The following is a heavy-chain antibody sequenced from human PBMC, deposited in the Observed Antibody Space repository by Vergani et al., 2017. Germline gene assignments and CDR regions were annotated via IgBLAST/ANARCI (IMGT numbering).Heavy chain of an antibody. Sequence: QLQLQESGPGLVKPSATLSLACSVSGASIRSSNYYWGWIRQPPGKGLEWIASIYYRGSTYYNPSLQSRVTISVDSSKNQFSLKRSYVTAADTAVYFCARHSTVEWLVKLGWIDPWGQGILVTVSS. CDR2: IYYRGST. J-gene: IGHJ5*02. V-gene: IGHV4-39*01. CDR1: GASIRSSNYY. CDR3: ARHSTVEWLVKLGWIDP. D-gene: IGHD6-19*01.